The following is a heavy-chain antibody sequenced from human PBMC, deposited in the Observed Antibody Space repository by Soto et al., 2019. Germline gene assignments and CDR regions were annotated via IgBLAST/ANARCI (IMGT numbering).Heavy chain of an antibody. D-gene: IGHD6-13*01. V-gene: IGHV1-69*13. J-gene: IGHJ4*02. CDR2: IIPIFDTA. CDR1: GGTFSSYA. Sequence: GASVKVSCKASGGTFSSYAISWVRQAPGQGLEWMGGIIPIFDTANYAQKFQGRVTITADESTSTAYMELSSLRSEDTAVYYCARGLSSNLVQPLDYWGQGTLVTV. CDR3: ARGLSSNLVQPLDY.